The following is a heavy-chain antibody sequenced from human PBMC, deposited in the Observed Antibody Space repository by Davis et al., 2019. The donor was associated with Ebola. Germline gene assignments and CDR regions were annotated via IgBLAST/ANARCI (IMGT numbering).Heavy chain of an antibody. D-gene: IGHD6-6*01. V-gene: IGHV4-34*01. CDR1: GGSFSGYY. CDR3: ARVRVYSSSSYWFDP. J-gene: IGHJ5*02. CDR2: INHSGST. Sequence: SETLSLTCAVYGGSFSGYYWSRIRQPPGKGLEWIGEINHSGSTNYNPSLKSRVTISVDTSKNQFSLKLSSVTAADTAVYYCARVRVYSSSSYWFDPWGQGTLVTVSS.